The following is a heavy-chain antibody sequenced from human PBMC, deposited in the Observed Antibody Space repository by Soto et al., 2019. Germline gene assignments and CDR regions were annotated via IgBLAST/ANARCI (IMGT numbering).Heavy chain of an antibody. CDR1: GFTFGDYY. D-gene: IGHD5-12*01. CDR3: ARDGVLATGPIDY. V-gene: IGHV3-11*01. Sequence: AGGSLRLSCAASGFTFGDYYMSWIRQAPGKGLEWLSYISSSGATIYYVDSVKGGFTIARDNAKKSLYLQMDSLRAEDTAVYYCARDGVLATGPIDYWGPGTLVTVSS. J-gene: IGHJ4*02. CDR2: ISSSGATI.